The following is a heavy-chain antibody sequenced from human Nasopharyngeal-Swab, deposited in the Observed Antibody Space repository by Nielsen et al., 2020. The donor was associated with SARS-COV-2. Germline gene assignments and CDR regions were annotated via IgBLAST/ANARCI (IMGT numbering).Heavy chain of an antibody. J-gene: IGHJ4*02. CDR2: ISSSSSTI. V-gene: IGHV3-48*02. CDR3: ARDRWCYYDSSGGID. CDR1: GFTFSSYS. D-gene: IGHD3-22*01. Sequence: GESLKISCAASGFTFSSYSMNWVRQAPGKGLEWVSYISSSSSTIYYADSVKGRFTISRDNAKNSLYLQMNSLRDEDTAVYYCARDRWCYYDSSGGIDWGQGTLVTVSS.